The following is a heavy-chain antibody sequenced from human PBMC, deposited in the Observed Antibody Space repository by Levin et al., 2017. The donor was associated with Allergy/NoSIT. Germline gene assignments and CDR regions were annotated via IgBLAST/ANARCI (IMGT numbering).Heavy chain of an antibody. V-gene: IGHV1-58*01. J-gene: IGHJ6*03. CDR2: IVVGSGNT. Sequence: KISCKASGFTFSSSTVQWVRQARGQRLEWIGWIVVGSGNTKYAQKFQERVTITRDMSTNTAYMELSSLGSDDTAVYYCAADAQGRVVMSHLFEEYYYMDVWGKGTTVTVSS. CDR1: GFTFSSST. D-gene: IGHD3-3*01. CDR3: AADAQGRVVMSHLFEEYYYMDV.